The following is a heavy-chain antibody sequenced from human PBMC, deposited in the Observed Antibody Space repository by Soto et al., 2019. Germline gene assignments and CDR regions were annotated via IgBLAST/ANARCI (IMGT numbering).Heavy chain of an antibody. J-gene: IGHJ3*02. Sequence: ASVKVSCKASGYTFTSYDINWVRQATGQGLKRMGWMNPNSGNTGYAQKFQGRVTMTRNTSISTAYMELSSLRSEDTAVYYCARERGYSYGTDAFDIWGQGTMVTVSS. CDR1: GYTFTSYD. CDR2: MNPNSGNT. CDR3: ARERGYSYGTDAFDI. D-gene: IGHD5-18*01. V-gene: IGHV1-8*01.